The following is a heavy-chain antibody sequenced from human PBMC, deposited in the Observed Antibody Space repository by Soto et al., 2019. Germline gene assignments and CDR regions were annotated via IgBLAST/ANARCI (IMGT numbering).Heavy chain of an antibody. V-gene: IGHV3-21*01. CDR3: ARGEDFMITFGGVIVSGGSIDY. D-gene: IGHD3-16*02. CDR2: ISSSSSYI. CDR1: GFTFSSYS. J-gene: IGHJ4*02. Sequence: GGSLRLSCAASGFTFSSYSMNWVRQAPGKGLEWVSSISSSSSYIYYADSVKGRFTISRDNAKNSLYLQMNSLRAEDTAGYYCARGEDFMITFGGVIVSGGSIDYWGQGTLVTVSS.